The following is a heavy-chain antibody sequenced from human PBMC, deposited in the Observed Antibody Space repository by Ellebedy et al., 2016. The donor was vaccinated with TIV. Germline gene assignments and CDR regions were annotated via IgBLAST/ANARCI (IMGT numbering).Heavy chain of an antibody. CDR3: ARARGGCSGDGCYSDFDF. J-gene: IGHJ4*02. V-gene: IGHV1-3*04. CDR1: GDSITTFT. Sequence: AASVKVTCKAAGDSITTFTIHWVRQAPGQRPEWMGWINSDNGYTKHSQKFPARVTITRDTFASTAYMELSSLRSEDTAGYHCARARGGCSGDGCYSDFDFWGQGTLVTVSS. D-gene: IGHD2-15*01. CDR2: INSDNGYT.